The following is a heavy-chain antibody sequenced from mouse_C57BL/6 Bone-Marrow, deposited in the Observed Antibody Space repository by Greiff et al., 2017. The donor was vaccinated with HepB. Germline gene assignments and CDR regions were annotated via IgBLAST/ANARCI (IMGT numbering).Heavy chain of an antibody. Sequence: DVKLVESGGGLVKPGGSLKLSCAASGFTFSSYAMSWVRQTPEKRLEWVATISDGGSYTYYPDNVKGRFTISRDNAKNNLYLQMSHLKSEDTAMYYCARDPHYGYDRWFAYWGQGTLVTVSA. CDR1: GFTFSSYA. V-gene: IGHV5-4*01. J-gene: IGHJ3*01. D-gene: IGHD2-2*01. CDR2: ISDGGSYT. CDR3: ARDPHYGYDRWFAY.